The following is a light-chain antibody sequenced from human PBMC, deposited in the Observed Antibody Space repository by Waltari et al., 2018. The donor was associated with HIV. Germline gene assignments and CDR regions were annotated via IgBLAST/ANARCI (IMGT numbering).Light chain of an antibody. CDR2: QHP. J-gene: IGLJ1*01. CDR3: QAWDNSALWV. V-gene: IGLV3-1*01. Sequence: SYEVTPSPSVSVSPGQTATITCSGAELGDKYGCWYQQKPGQSPVLVIYQHPKRPPGIPERFSGSNSGNTATLTISGTQAMDEADYYCQAWDNSALWVFGSGTKVTVL. CDR1: ELGDKY.